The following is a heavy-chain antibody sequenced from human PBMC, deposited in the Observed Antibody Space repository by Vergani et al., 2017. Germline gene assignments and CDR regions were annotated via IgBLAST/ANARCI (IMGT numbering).Heavy chain of an antibody. J-gene: IGHJ6*02. CDR1: GYSFTSYW. CDR3: ARQVAVAGKWGGPYYYYGMDF. V-gene: IGHV5-10-1*01. Sequence: EVQLVQSGAEVKTPGESLRISCKGSGYSFTSYWISWVRQMPGKGLEWLGRIDPSDSYTNYSPSFQGHVTISADKSISTAYLQWSSLKASDTAMDYCARQVAVAGKWGGPYYYYGMDFWGQGTTVTVAS. D-gene: IGHD6-19*01. CDR2: IDPSDSYT.